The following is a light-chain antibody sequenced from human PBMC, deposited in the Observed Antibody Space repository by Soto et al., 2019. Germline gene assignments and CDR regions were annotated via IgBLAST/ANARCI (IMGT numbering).Light chain of an antibody. CDR2: GAS. CDR3: QQYDSSPSSFT. Sequence: EIVLTQSPGTLSLSPGERATLSCRASQSVSGSSLAWYQQKPGQAPRLLIYGASSRATGIPDRFSGSGSGTDFTLTINSLEPEDFAVYYCQQYDSSPSSFTFGPGTKVDIK. J-gene: IGKJ3*01. V-gene: IGKV3-20*01. CDR1: QSVSGSS.